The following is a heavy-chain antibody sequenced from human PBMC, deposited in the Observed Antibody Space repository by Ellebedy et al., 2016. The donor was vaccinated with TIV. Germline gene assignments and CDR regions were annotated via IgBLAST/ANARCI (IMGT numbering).Heavy chain of an antibody. CDR3: ARGDPGSTVTTYYQYGMDV. J-gene: IGHJ6*02. D-gene: IGHD4-11*01. CDR2: INPNSGGT. Sequence: ASVKVSCKASGYTFTGYYMHWVRQAPGQGLEWMGWINPNSGGTNYAQKFQGWVTMTRDTSISTAYMELSSLRSEDTAVYYCARGDPGSTVTTYYQYGMDVWGQGTTVTVSS. V-gene: IGHV1-2*04. CDR1: GYTFTGYY.